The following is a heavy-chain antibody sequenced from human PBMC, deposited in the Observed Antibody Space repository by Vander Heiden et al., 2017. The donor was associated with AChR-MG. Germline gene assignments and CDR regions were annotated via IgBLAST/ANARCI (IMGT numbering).Heavy chain of an antibody. CDR2: IESKPKNYAT. CDR3: TRASTTGY. V-gene: IGHV3-73*02. CDR1: GFTFSESL. J-gene: IGHJ4*02. D-gene: IGHD4-17*01. Sequence: EVQLVAYGGGLVQPGGSLKLSCAASGFTFSESLIHWVRQTSGRGLEWVGLIESKPKNYATAYAASVTGRFTISRDDSKNTSYLQMNSLKTEDTAVYYCTRASTTGYWGQGTLVTVSS.